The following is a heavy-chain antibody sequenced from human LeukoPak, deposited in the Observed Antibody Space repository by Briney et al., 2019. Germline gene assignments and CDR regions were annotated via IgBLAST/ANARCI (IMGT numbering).Heavy chain of an antibody. CDR3: AKSTSVPAAIPYYFDY. CDR2: ISGSGGST. CDR1: GFTFSSYA. V-gene: IGHV3-23*01. Sequence: GGSLRLSCAASGFTFSSYAMSWVRQAPGKGLEWVSAISGSGGSTYYADSVKGRFTISRGNSKNTLYLQMNSLRAEDTAVYYCAKSTSVPAAIPYYFDYWGQGTLVTVSS. J-gene: IGHJ4*02. D-gene: IGHD2-2*01.